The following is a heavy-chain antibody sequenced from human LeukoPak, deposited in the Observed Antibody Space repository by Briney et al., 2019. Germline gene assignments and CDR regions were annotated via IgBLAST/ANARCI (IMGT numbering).Heavy chain of an antibody. J-gene: IGHJ4*02. Sequence: ASVKVSCKASGYTFTSYGFSWVRQAPGQGLEWMGWMNPNSGNTGYAQKFQGRVTMTRNTSISTAYMELSSLRSEDTAVYYCARVSSGWCLGYWGQGTLVTVSS. V-gene: IGHV1-8*02. CDR2: MNPNSGNT. CDR1: GYTFTSYG. D-gene: IGHD2-21*01. CDR3: ARVSSGWCLGY.